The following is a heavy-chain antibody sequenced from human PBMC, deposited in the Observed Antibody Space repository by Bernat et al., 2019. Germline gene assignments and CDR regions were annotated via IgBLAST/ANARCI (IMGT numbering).Heavy chain of an antibody. Sequence: VQLVESGGGLVQPGGSLRLSCAASGFTFSSYAMHWVRQAPGKGLEWVAVISYDGSNKYYADSVKGRFTISRDNSKNTLYLQMNSLRAEDTAVYYCARERQQLVLPSDYYYYGMDVWGQGTTVTVSS. CDR2: ISYDGSNK. CDR3: ARERQQLVLPSDYYYYGMDV. D-gene: IGHD6-13*01. CDR1: GFTFSSYA. J-gene: IGHJ6*02. V-gene: IGHV3-30-3*01.